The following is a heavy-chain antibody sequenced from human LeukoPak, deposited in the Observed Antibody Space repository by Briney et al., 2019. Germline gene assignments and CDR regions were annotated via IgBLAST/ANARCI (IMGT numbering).Heavy chain of an antibody. CDR1: GFTFSGSA. V-gene: IGHV3-73*01. CDR3: TSPHSSGYSGPIDY. Sequence: PGGSLKLSCAASGFTFSGSAMHWVRQASGKGLEWVGRIRSKANSYATAYAASVKGRFTISRDDSKNTAYLQMNSLKTEDTAVYYCTSPHSSGYSGPIDYRGQGTLVTVSS. D-gene: IGHD3-22*01. J-gene: IGHJ4*02. CDR2: IRSKANSYAT.